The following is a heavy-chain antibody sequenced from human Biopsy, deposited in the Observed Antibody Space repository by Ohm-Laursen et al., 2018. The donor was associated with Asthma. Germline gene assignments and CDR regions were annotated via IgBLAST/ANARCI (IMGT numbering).Heavy chain of an antibody. J-gene: IGHJ4*02. Sequence: SVKVSCKALGGTFNTYVIGWVRQAPGQGLEWMGGINSVFGTTTYPQKFQDRVTITADDSTSTVYMELSSLRSEDTAVYYCARKAGSCISRTCYSLDFWGQGTLVAVSS. V-gene: IGHV1-69*13. D-gene: IGHD2-2*01. CDR3: ARKAGSCISRTCYSLDF. CDR2: INSVFGTT. CDR1: GGTFNTYV.